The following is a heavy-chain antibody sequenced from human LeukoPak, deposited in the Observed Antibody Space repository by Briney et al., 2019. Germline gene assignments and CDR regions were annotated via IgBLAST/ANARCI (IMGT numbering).Heavy chain of an antibody. J-gene: IGHJ3*02. Sequence: GGSLRLSCAASGFTFEEYAMHWVRQAPGKGLEWVSLISGDGGSTYYADSVKGRFTISRDNSKNSLYLQMNSLRTEDTALYYCAKEYGSGANDALDIWGQGTMVTVSS. V-gene: IGHV3-43*02. D-gene: IGHD3-10*01. CDR1: GFTFEEYA. CDR2: ISGDGGST. CDR3: AKEYGSGANDALDI.